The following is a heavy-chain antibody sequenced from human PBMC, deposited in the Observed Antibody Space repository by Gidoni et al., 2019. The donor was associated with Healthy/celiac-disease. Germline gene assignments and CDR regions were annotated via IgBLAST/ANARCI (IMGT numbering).Heavy chain of an antibody. CDR2: IIPISS. V-gene: IGHV1-69*01. D-gene: IGHD3-9*01. CDR1: EGTFSSYA. J-gene: IGHJ4*02. Sequence: QVQLVQSGAEVKKPGSSVTASCTASEGTFSSYAISWVRQAPGQGLEWMGGIIPISSNYAQRFQGRVTITADESTSTAYMELSSLRSEDTAVDYCARGGVLRYFDWQQYYFDYWGQGTLVTVSS. CDR3: ARGGVLRYFDWQQYYFDY.